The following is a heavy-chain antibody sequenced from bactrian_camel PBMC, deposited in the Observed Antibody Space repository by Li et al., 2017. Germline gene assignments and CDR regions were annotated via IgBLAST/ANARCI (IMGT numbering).Heavy chain of an antibody. CDR1: GFTFSSYY. CDR2: LWSGTSSTHYRWSGHSTT. CDR3: AAATDFLALTY. J-gene: IGHJ4*01. Sequence: HVQLVESGGGLVQPGGSLRLSCAASGFTFSSYYMSWVRQAPGKGLEWVSSLWSGTSSTHYRWSGHSTTYYLDSLKGRFTISEDNAKNTVYLQMNSLEPEDTAVYYCAAATDFLALTYWGQGTQVTVS. V-gene: IGHV3-2*01.